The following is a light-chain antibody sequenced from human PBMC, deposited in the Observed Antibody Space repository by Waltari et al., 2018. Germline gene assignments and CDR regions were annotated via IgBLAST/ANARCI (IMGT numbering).Light chain of an antibody. Sequence: DTQMTQSPSSVSASVGYRVIITCRASQVINNWLAWYQQKPGKAPKLLIYGASVLQSGVPSRFSGSGSGTDFTLTISNLQPEDFATYFCQQGDSFPPTFGQGTKVEV. CDR2: GAS. CDR1: QVINNW. CDR3: QQGDSFPPT. J-gene: IGKJ1*01. V-gene: IGKV1-12*01.